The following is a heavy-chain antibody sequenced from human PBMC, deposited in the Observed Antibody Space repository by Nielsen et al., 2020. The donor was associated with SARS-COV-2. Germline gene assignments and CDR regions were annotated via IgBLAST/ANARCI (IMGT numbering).Heavy chain of an antibody. CDR1: GFTFDDYG. V-gene: IGHV3-20*01. CDR2: INWNGGST. D-gene: IGHD2-2*01. Sequence: GESLKISCAASGFTFDDYGMSWVRQAPGKGLEWVSGINWNGGSTGYADSVKGRFTISRDNAKNSLYLQMNSLRAEDTALYHCARDNTLLEYQLPEDYGMDVWGQGTTVTVSS. J-gene: IGHJ6*02. CDR3: ARDNTLLEYQLPEDYGMDV.